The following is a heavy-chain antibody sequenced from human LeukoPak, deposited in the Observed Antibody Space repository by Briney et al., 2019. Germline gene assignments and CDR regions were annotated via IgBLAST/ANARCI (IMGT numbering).Heavy chain of an antibody. CDR3: ATPPVLLIY. Sequence: PGRSLRLSCAASGFTFSSYGMHWVRQAPGKGLEWVVVIWYDGSNKYYADSVKGRFTISRDNAKNSLYLQMNSLRAEDTAVYYCATPPVLLIYWGQGTLVTVSS. J-gene: IGHJ4*02. CDR1: GFTFSSYG. V-gene: IGHV3-33*03. CDR2: IWYDGSNK. D-gene: IGHD3-10*01.